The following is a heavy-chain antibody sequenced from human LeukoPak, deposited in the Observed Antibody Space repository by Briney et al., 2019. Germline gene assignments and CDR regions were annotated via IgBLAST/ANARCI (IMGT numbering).Heavy chain of an antibody. D-gene: IGHD2-21*01. V-gene: IGHV4-59*08. Sequence: SETLSLTCTVSGGSISNYYWSWIRQSPGKGLEWISYIYYTGNTNYNPSLESRVIISVDTSKNQFSLKLSSVTAADTAVYYCARARGVCGGDCGPQEKDYFDYWGQGTLVTVSS. CDR1: GGSISNYY. J-gene: IGHJ4*02. CDR3: ARARGVCGGDCGPQEKDYFDY. CDR2: IYYTGNT.